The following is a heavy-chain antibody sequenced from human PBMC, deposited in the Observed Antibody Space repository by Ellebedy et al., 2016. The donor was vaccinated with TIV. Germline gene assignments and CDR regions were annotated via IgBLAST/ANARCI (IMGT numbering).Heavy chain of an antibody. J-gene: IGHJ4*02. D-gene: IGHD6-19*01. CDR3: ARDGGWHVFDY. CDR2: ISDYNENI. CDR1: GYTFSRYG. V-gene: IGHV1-18*04. Sequence: ASVKVSCKASGYTFSRYGISWVRQAPGQGPEWMGWISDYNENIKYAQRYQVRVTMTTDTSTSTAYMEVTGLRPDDTAVYSCARDGGWHVFDYWGQGTLVTVSS.